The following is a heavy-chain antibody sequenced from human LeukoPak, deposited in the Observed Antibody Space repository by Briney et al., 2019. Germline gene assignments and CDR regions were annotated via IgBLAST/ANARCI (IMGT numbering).Heavy chain of an antibody. CDR2: ISGSGGNT. CDR3: ARDYASGSYPRIYFDY. CDR1: GFTFSSYG. J-gene: IGHJ4*02. D-gene: IGHD3-10*01. V-gene: IGHV3-23*01. Sequence: GGSLRLSCAASGFTFSSYGMSWVRQAPGKGLEWVSGISGSGGNTYYADSVKGRFTISRDNSKNTLFLQMNSLRAEDTAVYYCARDYASGSYPRIYFDYWGQGTLVTVSS.